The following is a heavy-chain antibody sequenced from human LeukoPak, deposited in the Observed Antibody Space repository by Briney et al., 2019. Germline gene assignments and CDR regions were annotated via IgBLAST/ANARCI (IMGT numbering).Heavy chain of an antibody. V-gene: IGHV4-59*01. D-gene: IGHD6-13*01. CDR3: ARSSSVAIAAAGFFFDY. CDR1: GGSISRYY. CDR2: IYYSGST. J-gene: IGHJ4*02. Sequence: PSETLSLTCTVSGGSISRYYWSWIRQPPGKGLEWIGYIYYSGSTNYNPSLKSRVTISVDTSKNQFSLKLSSVTAADTAVYYCARSSSVAIAAAGFFFDYWGQGTLVTVSS.